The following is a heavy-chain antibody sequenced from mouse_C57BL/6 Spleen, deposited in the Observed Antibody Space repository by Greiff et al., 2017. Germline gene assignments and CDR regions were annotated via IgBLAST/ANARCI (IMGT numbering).Heavy chain of an antibody. V-gene: IGHV3-6*01. CDR2: ISYDGSN. Sequence: EVKLEESGPGLVKPSQSLSLTCSVTGYSITSGYYWNWIRQFPGNKLEWMGYISYDGSNNYNPSLKNRISITRDTSKNQFFQKLNSVTTEDTATYYCARRDYYAMDYWGQGTSVTVSS. CDR1: GYSITSGYY. J-gene: IGHJ4*01. CDR3: ARRDYYAMDY.